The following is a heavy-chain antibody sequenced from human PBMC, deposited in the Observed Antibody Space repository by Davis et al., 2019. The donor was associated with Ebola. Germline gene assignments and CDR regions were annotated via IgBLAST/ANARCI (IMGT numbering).Heavy chain of an antibody. CDR2: ISWNSGSI. CDR3: AKDMLSSWFKPRFDP. CDR1: GFTFADYA. D-gene: IGHD6-13*01. J-gene: IGHJ5*02. Sequence: PGGSLRLSCAASGFTFADYAMHWVRQAPGKGLEWVSGISWNSGSIGYADSVKGRFTISRDNAKNSLYLQMNSLRAEDTALYYCAKDMLSSWFKPRFDPWGQGTLVTVSS. V-gene: IGHV3-9*01.